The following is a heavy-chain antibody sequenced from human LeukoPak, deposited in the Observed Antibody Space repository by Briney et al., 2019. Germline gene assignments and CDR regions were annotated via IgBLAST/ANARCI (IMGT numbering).Heavy chain of an antibody. V-gene: IGHV4-38-2*02. D-gene: IGHD3-9*01. J-gene: IGHJ5*02. CDR3: ARASDYDILTGYYGENWFDP. CDR2: IYHSGST. Sequence: PSETLSLTCTVSGYSISSGYYWGWIRQPPGKGLEWIGSIYHSGSTYYNPSLKSRVTISVDTSKNQFSLKLSSVTAADTAVYYCARASDYDILTGYYGENWFDPWGQGTLVTVSS. CDR1: GYSISSGYY.